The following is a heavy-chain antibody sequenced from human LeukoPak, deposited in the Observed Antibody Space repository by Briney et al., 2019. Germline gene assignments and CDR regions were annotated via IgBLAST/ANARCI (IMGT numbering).Heavy chain of an antibody. D-gene: IGHD1-26*01. Sequence: SEALSLTRTVPGSSIRSSSYYRGWIRPPPGTGLEWIGSMYYSGSTYYNPSLKSRVTISVDTSKNQFSLKLSSVTAADTAVYYCASSGSYFYFDYWGQGTLVTVSS. J-gene: IGHJ4*02. CDR3: ASSGSYFYFDY. CDR2: MYYSGST. V-gene: IGHV4-39*01. CDR1: GSSIRSSSYY.